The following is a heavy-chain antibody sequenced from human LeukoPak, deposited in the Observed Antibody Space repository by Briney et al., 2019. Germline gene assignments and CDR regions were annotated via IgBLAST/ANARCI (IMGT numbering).Heavy chain of an antibody. Sequence: PGGSLRLSCAASGFTFDDYGMSWVRQAPGKGLEWVPDINWNGGRTGYADSVKGRFTISRDNAKKSLYLQMNSLRAEDTALYYCARGGGGRYLVYWGQGTLVTVSS. J-gene: IGHJ4*02. CDR3: ARGGGGRYLVY. V-gene: IGHV3-20*04. CDR1: GFTFDDYG. D-gene: IGHD1-26*01. CDR2: INWNGGRT.